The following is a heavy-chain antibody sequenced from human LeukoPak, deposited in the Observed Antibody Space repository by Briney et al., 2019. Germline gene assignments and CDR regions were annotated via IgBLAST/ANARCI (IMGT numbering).Heavy chain of an antibody. Sequence: SETLSPTCAVSGGSISSSNWWSCVPQPPGKGLEWIGEIYHSGSTNYNPSLKSRVTISVDTSKNQFSLKLSSVTPADTAVYYCARVYCSSTSCLFGYWGQGTLVTVSS. V-gene: IGHV4-4*02. CDR1: GGSISSSNW. CDR2: IYHSGST. J-gene: IGHJ4*02. CDR3: ARVYCSSTSCLFGY. D-gene: IGHD2-2*01.